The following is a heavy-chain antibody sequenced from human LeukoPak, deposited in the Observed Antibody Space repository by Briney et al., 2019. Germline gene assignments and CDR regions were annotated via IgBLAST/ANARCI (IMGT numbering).Heavy chain of an antibody. CDR3: ATPPRYSGYVD. J-gene: IGHJ4*02. D-gene: IGHD5-12*01. Sequence: GSLRLSCAASGFTFSSNAMSWVRQAPGKGLEWVSAISGGGGSTYYADSVKGRFTISRDNSKNTLYLQMNSLRAEDTAVYYCATPPRYSGYVDWGQGTLVTVSS. CDR2: ISGGGGST. CDR1: GFTFSSNA. V-gene: IGHV3-23*01.